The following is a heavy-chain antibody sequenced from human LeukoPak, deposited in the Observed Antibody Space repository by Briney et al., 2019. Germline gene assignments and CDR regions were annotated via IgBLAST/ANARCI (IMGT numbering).Heavy chain of an antibody. D-gene: IGHD4-17*01. V-gene: IGHV1-2*02. J-gene: IGHJ4*02. Sequence: GASVKVSCKASGYTFTGYYMHWVRQAPGQGLEWMGWINPNSGGTKYAQKFQGRVTMTRDTSISTAYMELSRLRSDDTAVYYCARGAVRRRNYGDHFDYWGQGTLVTVSS. CDR2: INPNSGGT. CDR1: GYTFTGYY. CDR3: ARGAVRRRNYGDHFDY.